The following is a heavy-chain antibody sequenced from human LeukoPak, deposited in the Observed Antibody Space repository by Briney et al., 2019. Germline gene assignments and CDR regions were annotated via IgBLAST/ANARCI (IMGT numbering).Heavy chain of an antibody. V-gene: IGHV4-59*01. Sequence: PSETLSLTCTVSGGAIGTYYWSWIRQPPGKGLEWIGYIYYRGGTIYNPSLKSRVTISVDTSKNQFSLKLSSVTAADTAVYFCARIRDGYNLDAFDVWGQGTMFTVSS. CDR3: ARIRDGYNLDAFDV. D-gene: IGHD5-24*01. J-gene: IGHJ3*01. CDR2: IYYRGGT. CDR1: GGAIGTYY.